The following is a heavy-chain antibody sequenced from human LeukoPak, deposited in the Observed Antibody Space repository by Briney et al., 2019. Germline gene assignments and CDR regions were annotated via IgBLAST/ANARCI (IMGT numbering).Heavy chain of an antibody. CDR3: ARGRGDLAARAFDI. CDR1: GDSVSSNSAS. CDR2: AYYRSKWSN. J-gene: IGHJ3*02. Sequence: SQTLSLTCAISGDSVSSNSASWSWIRQSPPRGLEWLGRAYYRSKWSNDYAGSVRSRITINPDTTKNQFSLLLNSVTPEDTAIYYCARGRGDLAARAFDIWGQGTMVTVSS. D-gene: IGHD6-6*01. V-gene: IGHV6-1*01.